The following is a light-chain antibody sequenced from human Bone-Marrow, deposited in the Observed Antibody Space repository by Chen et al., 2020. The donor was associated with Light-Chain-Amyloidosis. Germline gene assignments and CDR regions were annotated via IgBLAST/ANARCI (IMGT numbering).Light chain of an antibody. CDR3: QQYCTSPLT. V-gene: IGKV3-20*01. CDR2: GSS. Sequence: EIVLTPSPGTLSLSPGEGANLSCRASQTISSNYLTWYQQKFGQAPRVLIYGSSSSATGIPDRFTGSGSGTDCTLTINRIEPVDFSMYYGQQYCTSPLTFGGGTKLEIK. J-gene: IGKJ4*01. CDR1: QTISSNY.